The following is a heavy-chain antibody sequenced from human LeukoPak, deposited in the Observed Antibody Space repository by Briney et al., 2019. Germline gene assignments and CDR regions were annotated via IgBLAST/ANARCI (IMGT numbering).Heavy chain of an antibody. Sequence: SETLSLTCAVYGGSFSGYYWSWIRQPPGKGLEWIGEINHSGSTNYNPSLKSRVTISVDTSKNQFSLKLSSVTAADTAVYYCARGLTTVSSYNWFDPWGQGTTVTVSS. CDR2: INHSGST. J-gene: IGHJ5*01. D-gene: IGHD4-11*01. CDR3: ARGLTTVSSYNWFDP. CDR1: GGSFSGYY. V-gene: IGHV4-34*01.